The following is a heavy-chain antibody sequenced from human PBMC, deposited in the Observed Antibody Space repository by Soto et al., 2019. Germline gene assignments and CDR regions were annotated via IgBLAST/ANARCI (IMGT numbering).Heavy chain of an antibody. CDR3: ARDRLVETGTAAGHYYYYGMDV. CDR2: INPSGGST. D-gene: IGHD1-1*01. J-gene: IGHJ6*02. V-gene: IGHV1-46*01. Sequence: GASVKVSCKASGYTFTSYYMHWVRQAPGQGLEWMGIINPSGGSTSYAQKFQGRVTMTRDTSTSTVYMELSSLRSEDTAVYYCARDRLVETGTAAGHYYYYGMDVWGQGTTVTVSS. CDR1: GYTFTSYY.